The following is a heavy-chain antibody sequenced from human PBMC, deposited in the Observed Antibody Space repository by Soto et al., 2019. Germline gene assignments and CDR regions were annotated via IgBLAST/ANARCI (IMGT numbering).Heavy chain of an antibody. CDR3: GHRKGGTFDY. J-gene: IGHJ4*02. D-gene: IGHD1-26*01. Sequence: QITLKESGPTLVKPTQTLTLTCTFSGFSLSTSGEAVGWIRQPPGKALEWLALIYWNDEKHSTPSLRSRLTITKDTSKNQVVLTMTNMDPVDTATFYCGHRKGGTFDYWGQGTLVTVSS. CDR2: IYWNDEK. CDR1: GFSLSTSGEA. V-gene: IGHV2-5*01.